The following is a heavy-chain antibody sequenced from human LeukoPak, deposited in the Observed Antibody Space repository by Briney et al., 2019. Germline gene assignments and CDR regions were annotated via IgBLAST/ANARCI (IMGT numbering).Heavy chain of an antibody. CDR1: GFTFSSYS. Sequence: GSLRPSCAASGFTFSSYSMNWVRQAPGKGLEWVSYISSSSSTIYYADSVKGRFTISRDNAKNSLYLQMNSLRAEDTAVYYCARDSQGAGSYYYYYMDVWGKGTTVTVSS. V-gene: IGHV3-48*01. J-gene: IGHJ6*03. CDR3: ARDSQGAGSYYYYYMDV. CDR2: ISSSSSTI. D-gene: IGHD6-13*01.